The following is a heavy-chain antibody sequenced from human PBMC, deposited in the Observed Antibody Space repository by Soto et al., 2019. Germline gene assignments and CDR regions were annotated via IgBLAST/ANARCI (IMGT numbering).Heavy chain of an antibody. D-gene: IGHD3-22*01. CDR3: ARGGYYDSSGFDAFDI. J-gene: IGHJ3*02. CDR1: GGSISSGGYY. CDR2: IYYSGST. V-gene: IGHV4-31*03. Sequence: QVQLQESGPGLVKPSQTLSLTCTVSGGSISSGGYYWSWIRQHPGKGLEWIGYIYYSGSTYYNPSLKSRVTISVDTSKNQFSLKLSSVTAADTAVYYCARGGYYDSSGFDAFDIWGQGTMVTVSS.